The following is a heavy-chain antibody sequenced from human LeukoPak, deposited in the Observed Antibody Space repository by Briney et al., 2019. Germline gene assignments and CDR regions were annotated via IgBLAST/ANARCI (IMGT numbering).Heavy chain of an antibody. V-gene: IGHV3-21*04. CDR1: GFTFSSYS. CDR3: AKAQSGSYYGLDY. Sequence: GGSLRLSCAASGFTFSSYSMNWVRQAPGKGLEWVSSISSSSSYIYYADSVKGRFTISRDNAKNSLYLQMNSLRAEDMALYYCAKAQSGSYYGLDYWGQGTLVTVSS. D-gene: IGHD1-26*01. J-gene: IGHJ4*02. CDR2: ISSSSSYI.